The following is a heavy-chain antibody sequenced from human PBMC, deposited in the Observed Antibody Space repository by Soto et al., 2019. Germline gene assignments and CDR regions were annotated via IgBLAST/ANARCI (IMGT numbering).Heavy chain of an antibody. Sequence: PSETLSLTCTVSGGSVSSGSYYWSWIRQPPGKGLEWIGYIYYSGSTNYNPSLKSRVTISVDTSKNQFSLKLSSVTAADTAVYYCATVNYDSSGYYRPPFDYWGQGTLVTVSS. CDR1: GGSVSSGSYY. CDR2: IYYSGST. D-gene: IGHD3-22*01. CDR3: ATVNYDSSGYYRPPFDY. V-gene: IGHV4-61*01. J-gene: IGHJ4*02.